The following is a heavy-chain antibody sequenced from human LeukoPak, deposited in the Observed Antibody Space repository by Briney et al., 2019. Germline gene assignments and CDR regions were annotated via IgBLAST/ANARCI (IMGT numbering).Heavy chain of an antibody. CDR1: GYSISSGYY. Sequence: SETLSLTCTVSGYSISSGYYWGWIRQPPGKGLEWIGSIYHSGSTYYNPSLKSRVTISVDTSKNQFSLKLSSVTAADTAVYYCARERYCGGDCYLQRFDPWGQGTLVTVSS. J-gene: IGHJ5*02. V-gene: IGHV4-38-2*02. D-gene: IGHD2-21*01. CDR2: IYHSGST. CDR3: ARERYCGGDCYLQRFDP.